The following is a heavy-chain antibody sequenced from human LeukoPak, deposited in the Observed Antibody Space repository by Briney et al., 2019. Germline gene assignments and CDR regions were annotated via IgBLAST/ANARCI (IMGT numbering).Heavy chain of an antibody. V-gene: IGHV3-33*01. CDR1: GFTFSSYG. CDR3: ADHCSGGSCKDY. Sequence: GGSLRLSCAASGFTFSSYGMHWVRQAPGKGLELVAVIWYDGSNKYYADSVKGRLTISRDNSKNTLYLQMNSLRAEDTAVYYCADHCSGGSCKDYWGQGTLVTVSS. J-gene: IGHJ4*02. D-gene: IGHD2-15*01. CDR2: IWYDGSNK.